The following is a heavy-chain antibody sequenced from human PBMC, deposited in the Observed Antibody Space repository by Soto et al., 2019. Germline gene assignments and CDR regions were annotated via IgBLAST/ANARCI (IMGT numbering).Heavy chain of an antibody. CDR2: ISGSGGST. V-gene: IGHV3-23*01. CDR3: AKDSSSSWEKFDY. Sequence: EVQLLESGGGLVQPGGSLRLSCAASGFTFSSYAMSWVRQAPGEGLEWVSAISGSGGSTYYADSVKGRFTISRDNSKNTLYLQMNSLRAEDTAVYYCAKDSSSSWEKFDYWGQGTLVTVSS. J-gene: IGHJ4*02. CDR1: GFTFSSYA. D-gene: IGHD6-13*01.